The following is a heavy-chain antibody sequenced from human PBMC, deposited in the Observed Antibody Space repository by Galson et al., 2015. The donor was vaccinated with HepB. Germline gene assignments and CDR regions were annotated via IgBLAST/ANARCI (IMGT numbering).Heavy chain of an antibody. CDR2: INPGNGDT. CDR1: EYSFSSYV. V-gene: IGHV1-3*01. J-gene: IGHJ2*01. CDR3: ARDLAMARVRWYPDL. D-gene: IGHD3-10*01. Sequence: SVKVSCKASEYSFSSYVIHWVRQAPGQSLEWMGWINPGNGDTRYSQNFQGRVTITRDTSASTAYMELSSLTSADSGLYYCARDLAMARVRWYPDLWGRGTLVTVSS.